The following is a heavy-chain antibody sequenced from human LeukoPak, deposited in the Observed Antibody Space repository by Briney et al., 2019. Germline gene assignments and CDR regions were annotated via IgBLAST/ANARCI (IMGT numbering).Heavy chain of an antibody. D-gene: IGHD3-10*01. J-gene: IGHJ4*02. CDR1: GFIFSNYA. Sequence: GGSLRLSCAASGFIFSNYAMSWVRQPAGGWRESQTSISGSGSSTYYADSVKGRFTISRDNSKNTLYLQMNSLRAEDTAVYYCTKDQRGYGRIVDYWGQGTLVTISS. CDR2: ISGSGSST. CDR3: TKDQRGYGRIVDY. V-gene: IGHV3-23*01.